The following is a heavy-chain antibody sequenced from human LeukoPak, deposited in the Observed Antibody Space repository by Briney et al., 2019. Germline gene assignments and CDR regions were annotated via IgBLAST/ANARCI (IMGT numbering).Heavy chain of an antibody. J-gene: IGHJ6*02. V-gene: IGHV1-3*01. Sequence: ASVKVSCKASGYTFSRYAIHWMRQAPGQRLEWMGWINAGNGNARYSQSFQDRITISRDTSANTVYMELSSLRSEDTAVYYCARDREYFGSGSVFFFYYAVEVWGQGTTVTASS. D-gene: IGHD3-10*01. CDR3: ARDREYFGSGSVFFFYYAVEV. CDR1: GYTFSRYA. CDR2: INAGNGNA.